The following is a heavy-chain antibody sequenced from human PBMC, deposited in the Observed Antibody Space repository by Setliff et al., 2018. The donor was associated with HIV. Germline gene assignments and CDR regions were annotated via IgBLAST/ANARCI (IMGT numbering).Heavy chain of an antibody. CDR1: GGSISSSSYY. V-gene: IGHV4-39*01. J-gene: IGHJ5*02. CDR3: ARLRREEQWLVRGWFDP. D-gene: IGHD6-19*01. Sequence: SETLSLTCTVSGGSISSSSYYWGWIRQPPGKGLEWIGSIHYSGSTYYNPSLKSRVTISVDTSKNQFSLKLSSVTAADTAVYYCARLRREEQWLVRGWFDPWGQGTLVTVSS. CDR2: IHYSGST.